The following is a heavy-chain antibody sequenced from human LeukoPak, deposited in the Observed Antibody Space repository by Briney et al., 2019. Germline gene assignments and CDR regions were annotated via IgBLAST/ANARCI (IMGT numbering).Heavy chain of an antibody. CDR2: IYFSGST. CDR1: GGSISSYY. Sequence: SETLSLTCTVSGGSISSYYWSWIRQPPGKGLEYIGYIYFSGSTNYNPSLKSRVTISVDTSKNQFSLKLSSVTAADTAVYYCATMETSTNDYRLDYWGQGTLVTVSS. J-gene: IGHJ4*02. CDR3: ATMETSTNDYRLDY. V-gene: IGHV4-59*01. D-gene: IGHD4-11*01.